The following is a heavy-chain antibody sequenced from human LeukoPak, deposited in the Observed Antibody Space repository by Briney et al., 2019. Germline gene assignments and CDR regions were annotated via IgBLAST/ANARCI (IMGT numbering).Heavy chain of an antibody. CDR3: ARHRSVAGQDYFDY. Sequence: SETLSLTCTVSGGSISSSTYYWGWIRQPPGKGLEWIGSGYYSGSTYYNPSLKSRVTISVDTSKNQFSLKLSSVTAADTAVYYCARHRSVAGQDYFDYWDQGTLVTVSS. D-gene: IGHD6-19*01. CDR2: GYYSGST. V-gene: IGHV4-39*01. CDR1: GGSISSSTYY. J-gene: IGHJ4*02.